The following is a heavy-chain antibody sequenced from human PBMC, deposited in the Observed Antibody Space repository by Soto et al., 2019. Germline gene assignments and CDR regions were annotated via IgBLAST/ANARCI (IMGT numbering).Heavy chain of an antibody. V-gene: IGHV4-59*01. CDR3: ARISSVDPYGYVNGGLDV. J-gene: IGHJ6*02. D-gene: IGHD5-18*01. Sequence: SETLSLTCAVSGGSIRSYYWSWIRQSPEKGLEWIGYFYHSGNSNYNPSLKSRVTISVDTSKNQLSLSLRSVTAADTAVYFCARISSVDPYGYVNGGLDVWGQGTTVTVSS. CDR2: FYHSGNS. CDR1: GGSIRSYY.